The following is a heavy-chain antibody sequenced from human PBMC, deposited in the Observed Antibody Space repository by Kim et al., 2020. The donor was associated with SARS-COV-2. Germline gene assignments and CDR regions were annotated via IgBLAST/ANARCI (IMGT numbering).Heavy chain of an antibody. Sequence: SETLSLTCTVSGGSISSGSYYWGWIRQPPGKGLEWIGSIYYSGTTYHNPSLKSRVTMSVDTSKNQFSLKLSSVTAADTAVYYCAAPPAGIVVVDIWGQGTMVTVSS. J-gene: IGHJ3*02. CDR3: AAPPAGIVVVDI. V-gene: IGHV4-39*01. D-gene: IGHD2-15*01. CDR2: IYYSGTT. CDR1: GGSISSGSYY.